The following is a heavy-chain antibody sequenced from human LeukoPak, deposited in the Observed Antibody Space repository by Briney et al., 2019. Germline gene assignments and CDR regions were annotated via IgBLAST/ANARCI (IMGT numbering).Heavy chain of an antibody. CDR2: IKEDGTEK. J-gene: IGHJ2*01. V-gene: IGHV3-7*03. D-gene: IGHD3-3*01. CDR1: GFTFSSSW. CDR3: ARPXNNWRWYFDL. Sequence: GGSLRLSCAASGFTFSSSWMNWVRQSPGKGLEWVANIKEDGTEKYYVDSVKGRFTIFRDNAKNSLYLQMNSLRAEDTAVYYCARPXNNWRWYFDLWGRGTLVTVSS.